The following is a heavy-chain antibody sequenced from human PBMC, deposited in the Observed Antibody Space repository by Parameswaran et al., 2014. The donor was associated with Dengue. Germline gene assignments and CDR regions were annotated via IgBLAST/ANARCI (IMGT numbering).Heavy chain of an antibody. D-gene: IGHD3-10*01. V-gene: IGHV7-4-1*02. CDR2: INTNTGNP. CDR3: AGDFFDYYGSGSYYNFLAI. Sequence: WVRQAPGQGLEWMGWINTNTGNPTYAQGFTERFVFSLDTSVSTAYLQISSLKAEDTAVYYCAGDFFDYYGSGSYYNFLAIWGQGTMVTVSS. J-gene: IGHJ3*02.